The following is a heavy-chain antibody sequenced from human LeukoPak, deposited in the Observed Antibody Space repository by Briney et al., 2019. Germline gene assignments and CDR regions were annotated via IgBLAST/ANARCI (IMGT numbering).Heavy chain of an antibody. V-gene: IGHV4-4*02. Sequence: PSETLSLTCAVSGGSISSDNWWSWVRQPPGKGLEWIGEIYYSGSTYYNPSLKSRVTISVDTSKNQFSLKLSSVTAADTAVYYCASKVGYCSGGSCYGLNWFDPWGQGTLVTVSS. CDR2: IYYSGST. CDR3: ASKVGYCSGGSCYGLNWFDP. J-gene: IGHJ5*02. D-gene: IGHD2-15*01. CDR1: GGSISSDNW.